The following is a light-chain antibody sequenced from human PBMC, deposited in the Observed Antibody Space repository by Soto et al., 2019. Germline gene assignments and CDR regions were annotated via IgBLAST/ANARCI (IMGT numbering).Light chain of an antibody. CDR1: SSNSGAGYD. Sequence: QSVLTQPPSVSGAPGQRVTIPCTGSSSNSGAGYDVHWYQQLPGSAPRLLIYGNTNRPSGVPDRFSGSKSGTSASLAITGLQAEDEALYYCQSYDSSLSGSVVFGGGTKLTVL. V-gene: IGLV1-40*01. J-gene: IGLJ2*01. CDR2: GNT. CDR3: QSYDSSLSGSVV.